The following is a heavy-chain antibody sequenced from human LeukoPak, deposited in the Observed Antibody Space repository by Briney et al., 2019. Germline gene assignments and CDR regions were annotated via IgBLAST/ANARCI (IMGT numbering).Heavy chain of an antibody. CDR3: ARGGGLDV. Sequence: GGSLRLSCVASGITFSTYAMSWVRQAPGKGLEWVASINHNGNVNYYVDSVKGRFTISRDNAKNSLYLQMSNLRAEDTAVYFCARGGGLDVWGQGATVTVSS. J-gene: IGHJ6*02. V-gene: IGHV3-7*04. CDR2: INHNGNVN. CDR1: GITFSTYA.